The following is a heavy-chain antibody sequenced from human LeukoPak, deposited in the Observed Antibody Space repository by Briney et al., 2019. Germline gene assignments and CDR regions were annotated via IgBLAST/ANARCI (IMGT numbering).Heavy chain of an antibody. V-gene: IGHV5-51*01. Sequence: PGESLKISCKGSGYSFTNHWIGWVRQMPGKGLEWMGIIYPGDSDTRYSPSFQGQVTISADKSISTAYLQWSSLKASDAAMYYCARGGDYRYAFNWLDPWGQGTLVTVSS. J-gene: IGHJ5*02. D-gene: IGHD4-11*01. CDR2: IYPGDSDT. CDR1: GYSFTNHW. CDR3: ARGGDYRYAFNWLDP.